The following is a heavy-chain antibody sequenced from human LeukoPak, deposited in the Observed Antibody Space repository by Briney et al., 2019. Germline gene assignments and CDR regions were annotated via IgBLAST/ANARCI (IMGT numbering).Heavy chain of an antibody. CDR2: IRSSSSTI. J-gene: IGHJ6*03. D-gene: IGHD3-22*01. V-gene: IGHV3-48*01. CDR3: ARDRGYYDSSWDYYYYMDV. Sequence: GGSLRLSCAASGFTFSSYSMNWVRQAPGKGLEWVSYIRSSSSTIYYADSVKGRFTISRDNAKNSLYLQMNSLRAEDTAVYYCARDRGYYDSSWDYYYYMDVWGKGTTVTVSS. CDR1: GFTFSSYS.